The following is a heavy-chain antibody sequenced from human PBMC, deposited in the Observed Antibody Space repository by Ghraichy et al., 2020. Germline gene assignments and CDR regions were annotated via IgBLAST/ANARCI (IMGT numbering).Heavy chain of an antibody. CDR1: GGSISSGGYS. CDR3: ARVPLYCSSTSCYPPYAFDI. Sequence: SETLSLTCTVSGGSISSGGYSWSWIRQPPGKGLEWIGYIYHSGSTYYNPSLKSRVTISVDRSKNQFSLKLSSVTAADTAVYYCARVPLYCSSTSCYPPYAFDIWGKGTMVNVSS. CDR2: IYHSGST. V-gene: IGHV4-30-2*01. J-gene: IGHJ3*02. D-gene: IGHD2-2*01.